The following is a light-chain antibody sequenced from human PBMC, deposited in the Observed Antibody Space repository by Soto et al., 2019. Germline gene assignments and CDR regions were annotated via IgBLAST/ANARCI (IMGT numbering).Light chain of an antibody. CDR2: GNK. Sequence: HSVLTQSPSVSGAPGRRVTISCTGSSSNIGAGYDVHWYQQLPGTAPKLLIYGNKNRPSGVPDRFSASKSGTSASLAIAGLQAEDEADYYCQSYDSSLSRVFGTGTKVTVL. CDR1: SSNIGAGYD. J-gene: IGLJ1*01. CDR3: QSYDSSLSRV. V-gene: IGLV1-40*01.